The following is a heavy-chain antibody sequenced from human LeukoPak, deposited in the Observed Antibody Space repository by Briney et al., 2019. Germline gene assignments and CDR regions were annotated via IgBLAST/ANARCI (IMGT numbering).Heavy chain of an antibody. V-gene: IGHV3-7*01. Sequence: PGGSLRLSCAASGFTFSSSWMSWVRQAPGKGLEWVANIKQDGSEKYYVDSVKGRFTTSRDNAKNSLYLQMNSLRAEDPAVYFCARVGALSSSWLLYWGQGTLVTISS. CDR2: IKQDGSEK. CDR3: ARVGALSSSWLLY. D-gene: IGHD6-13*01. J-gene: IGHJ4*02. CDR1: GFTFSSSW.